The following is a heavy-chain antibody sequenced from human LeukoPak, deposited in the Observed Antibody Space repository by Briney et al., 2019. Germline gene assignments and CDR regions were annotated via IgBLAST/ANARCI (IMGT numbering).Heavy chain of an antibody. CDR3: ARGFYGDYVFDY. D-gene: IGHD4-17*01. CDR2: IYTSGTT. V-gene: IGHV4-4*07. Sequence: SETLSLTCTASGDSISSYYWSWIRQPAGKGLEWIGRIYTSGTTNYNPSLKSRVTMSVDTSKNQFSLNLSSVTAADTAVYYCARGFYGDYVFDYWGQGTLVTVSS. CDR1: GDSISSYY. J-gene: IGHJ4*02.